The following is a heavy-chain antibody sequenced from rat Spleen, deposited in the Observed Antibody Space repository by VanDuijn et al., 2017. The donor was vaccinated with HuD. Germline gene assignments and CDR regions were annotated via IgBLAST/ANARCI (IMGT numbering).Heavy chain of an antibody. CDR2: ISSGGGNT. V-gene: IGHV5-25*01. CDR3: ARQKFITMMVVITSDWYFDF. D-gene: IGHD1-12*02. J-gene: IGHJ1*01. Sequence: EVQLVESGGGLVQPGRSLKLSCAASGFTFSDYNMAWVRQAPTKGLEWVASISSGGGNTYYRDSVKGRFTISRDNAKSTLYLQMNSLRSEDTATYYCARQKFITMMVVITSDWYFDFWGPGTMVTVSS. CDR1: GFTFSDYN.